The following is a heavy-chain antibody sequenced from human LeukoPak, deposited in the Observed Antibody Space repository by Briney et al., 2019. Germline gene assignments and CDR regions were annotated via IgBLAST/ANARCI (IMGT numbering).Heavy chain of an antibody. J-gene: IGHJ6*03. Sequence: GGSLRLSCAASGFTFNSYGMHWVRQAPGKGLEWVAFIRYDGTNTYYADSVKGRFTISRDNSKNTLYLQMNSLRAEDTAVYYCARDRAGYYYMDVWGKGTTVTVSS. CDR1: GFTFNSYG. CDR3: ARDRAGYYYMDV. D-gene: IGHD6-13*01. CDR2: IRYDGTNT. V-gene: IGHV3-30*02.